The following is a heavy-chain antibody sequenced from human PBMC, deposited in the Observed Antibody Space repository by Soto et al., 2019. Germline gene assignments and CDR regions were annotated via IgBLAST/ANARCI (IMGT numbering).Heavy chain of an antibody. CDR2: ISYDGSNK. Sequence: QVQLVESGGGVVQPGRPLRLSCAASGFTFSSYAMHWVRQAPGKGLEWVAVISYDGSNKYYADSVKGRFTISRDNSKNTLYLQMNSLRAEDTAVYYCARESVNYYDSSGYYGDYWGQGTLVTVSS. CDR1: GFTFSSYA. D-gene: IGHD3-22*01. V-gene: IGHV3-30-3*01. J-gene: IGHJ4*02. CDR3: ARESVNYYDSSGYYGDY.